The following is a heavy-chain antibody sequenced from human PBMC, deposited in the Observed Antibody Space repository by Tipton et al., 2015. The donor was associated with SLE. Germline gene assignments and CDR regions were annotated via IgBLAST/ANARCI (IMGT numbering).Heavy chain of an antibody. CDR1: GGSISSGSYY. CDR2: IYTSGST. J-gene: IGHJ6*03. CDR3: ARDRYYYMDV. V-gene: IGHV4-61*02. Sequence: LRLSCTVSGGSISSGSYYWSWIRQPAGKGLEWIGRIYTSGSTNYNPSLKSRATISVDTSKNQFSLKLSSVTAADTAVYYCARDRYYYMDVWGKGTTVTVSS.